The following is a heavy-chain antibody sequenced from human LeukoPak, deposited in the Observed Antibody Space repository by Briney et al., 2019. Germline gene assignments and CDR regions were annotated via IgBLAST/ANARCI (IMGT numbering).Heavy chain of an antibody. Sequence: GGSLRLSCAASGFTFSSYWMHWVRHAPGKGLEWVSRIKSDGSSTTYADSVKGRFTISRDKAKNTPYLEMNSLRTEHTAVYYCARDFPSFDSWGQGTLVTVSS. V-gene: IGHV3-74*01. CDR3: ARDFPSFDS. CDR2: IKSDGSST. J-gene: IGHJ4*02. CDR1: GFTFSSYW.